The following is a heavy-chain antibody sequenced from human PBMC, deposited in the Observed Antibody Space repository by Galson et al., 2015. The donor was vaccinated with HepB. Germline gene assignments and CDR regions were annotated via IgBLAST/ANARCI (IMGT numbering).Heavy chain of an antibody. CDR2: ISWNSGSI. D-gene: IGHD6-13*01. J-gene: IGHJ4*02. CDR1: GFTFDDYA. CDR3: ARDIGRLAAAMAY. V-gene: IGHV3-9*01. Sequence: SLRLSCAASGFTFDDYAMHWVRQAPGKGLEWVSSISWNSGSIGYADSVQGRFTISRDNAKNSLYLQMNSLRAEDTALYYCARDIGRLAAAMAYWGQATLVTVSS.